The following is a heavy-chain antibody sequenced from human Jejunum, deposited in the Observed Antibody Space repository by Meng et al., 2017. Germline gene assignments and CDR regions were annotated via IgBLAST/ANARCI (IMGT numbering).Heavy chain of an antibody. J-gene: IGHJ4*02. CDR2: MDYRGST. Sequence: QVQLQETGPGLVQPSPTPSLTSTVSSDSISSCEYFWSWIRQPPGKSLEWIGYMDYRGSTFYNPSLTSRVTISVDTSKNQFSLKLSSVTAADTAVYFCARGELLWDYWGQGTLVTVSS. V-gene: IGHV4-30-4*01. CDR3: ARGELLWDY. CDR1: SDSISSCEYF. D-gene: IGHD2-2*01.